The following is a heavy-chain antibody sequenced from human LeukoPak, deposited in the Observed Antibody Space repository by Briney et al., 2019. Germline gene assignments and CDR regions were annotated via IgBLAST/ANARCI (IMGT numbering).Heavy chain of an antibody. J-gene: IGHJ4*02. D-gene: IGHD6-19*01. CDR2: IRYDGTNK. Sequence: PGGALRLSCEVSGIIFSGYGIHWVRQAPPKGLEWVAFIRYDGTNKYYAASVKGRFTISRDNSNNKLYLQMNSLRVEDTAVYYCAKVGSGWYGVDYWGQGTLVTVSS. CDR3: AKVGSGWYGVDY. CDR1: GIIFSGYG. V-gene: IGHV3-30*02.